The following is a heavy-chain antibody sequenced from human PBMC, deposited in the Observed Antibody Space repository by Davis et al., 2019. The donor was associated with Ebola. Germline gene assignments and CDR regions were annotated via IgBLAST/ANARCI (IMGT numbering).Heavy chain of an antibody. CDR3: ASGSSGYYPYYYYGMDV. CDR1: GFTFSSYE. CDR2: IYSGGST. V-gene: IGHV3-66*02. D-gene: IGHD3-22*01. Sequence: PGGSLRLSCAASGFTFSSYEMNWVRQAPGKGLEWVSVIYSGGSTYYADSVKGRFTISRDNSKNTLYLQMNSLRAEDTAVYYCASGSSGYYPYYYYGMDVWGQGTTVTVSS. J-gene: IGHJ6*02.